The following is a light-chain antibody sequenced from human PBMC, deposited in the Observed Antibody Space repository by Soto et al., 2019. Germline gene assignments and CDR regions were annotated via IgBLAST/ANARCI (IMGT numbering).Light chain of an antibody. Sequence: EIVLTQSPATLSFSPGARATLSCRASQSVSSYLAGYPQKPGQAPRLLIYGASSRAAGIPERFSGSGSGTYFTPTISRLEAEDFAVYYCQQCGSSGTFGQGTKVDIK. V-gene: IGKV3-20*01. CDR3: QQCGSSGT. J-gene: IGKJ1*01. CDR2: GAS. CDR1: QSVSSY.